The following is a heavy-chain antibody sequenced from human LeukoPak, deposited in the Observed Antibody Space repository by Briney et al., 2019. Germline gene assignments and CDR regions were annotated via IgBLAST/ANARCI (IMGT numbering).Heavy chain of an antibody. CDR2: ISASDDHT. J-gene: IGHJ6*03. V-gene: IGHV3-23*01. CDR3: ARDPYSGAYGNTYYYYMDV. D-gene: IGHD1-26*01. CDR1: GFTFSGSA. Sequence: GGSLRLSCAASGFTFSGSAMSWVRQSPGKGPEWVSVISASDDHTYYADSVKGRFTISRDNARNSLYLQMNSLTAEDTAVYYCARDPYSGAYGNTYYYYMDVWGKGTTVTISS.